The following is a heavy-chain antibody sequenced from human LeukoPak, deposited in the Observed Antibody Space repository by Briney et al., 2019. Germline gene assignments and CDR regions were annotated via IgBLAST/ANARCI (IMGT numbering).Heavy chain of an antibody. J-gene: IGHJ4*02. V-gene: IGHV3-30*04. D-gene: IGHD6-13*01. Sequence: TGGSLRLSCAASGFTFSSYAMHWVRQAPGKGLEWVAVISYDGSNKYYADSVKGRFTISRDNSKNTLYPQMNSLRAEDTAVYYCARDPISSSWHFDYWGQGTLVTVSS. CDR2: ISYDGSNK. CDR3: ARDPISSSWHFDY. CDR1: GFTFSSYA.